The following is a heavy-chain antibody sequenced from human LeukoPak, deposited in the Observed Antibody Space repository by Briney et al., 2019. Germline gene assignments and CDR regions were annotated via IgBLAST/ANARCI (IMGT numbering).Heavy chain of an antibody. CDR1: GFTFSSYG. CDR3: ARVPSGSYSGSDY. V-gene: IGHV3-30*03. Sequence: GGSLRLSCAASGFTFSSYGMHWVRQAPGKGLEWVAVISYDGSNKYYADSVKGRFTISRDNSKNTLYLQMNSLRAEDTAVYYCARVPSGSYSGSDYWGQGTLVTVSS. CDR2: ISYDGSNK. J-gene: IGHJ4*02. D-gene: IGHD1-26*01.